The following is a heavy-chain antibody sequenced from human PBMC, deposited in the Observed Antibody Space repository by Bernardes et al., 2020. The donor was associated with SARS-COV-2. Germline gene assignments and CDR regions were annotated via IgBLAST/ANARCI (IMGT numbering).Heavy chain of an antibody. CDR2: ISNGGGRYT. CDR1: GFTFSDYY. V-gene: IGHV3-11*05. CDR3: AKDPFYDFWSGYYLDY. Sequence: GSLRLSCAASGFTFSDYYMNWIRQAPGKGLEWVSYISNGGGRYTNYADSVKGRFTISRDVAKNSLYLQMNSLRAEDTAVYYCAKDPFYDFWSGYYLDYWGQGTLVTVSS. J-gene: IGHJ4*02. D-gene: IGHD3-3*01.